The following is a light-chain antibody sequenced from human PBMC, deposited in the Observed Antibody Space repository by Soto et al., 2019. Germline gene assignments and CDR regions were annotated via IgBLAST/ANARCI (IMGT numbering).Light chain of an antibody. J-gene: IGLJ1*01. V-gene: IGLV2-14*01. CDR2: EVS. CDR1: SSDVGGYNY. Sequence: QSALTQPASVSGSPGQSITISCTGTSSDVGGYNYVSWYQQHPGKAPKLMIYEVSNRPSGVSNRFSGSKSGNTASLTISGLQPEDEADYYCSSYRSTITYVFGTGTKVT. CDR3: SSYRSTITYV.